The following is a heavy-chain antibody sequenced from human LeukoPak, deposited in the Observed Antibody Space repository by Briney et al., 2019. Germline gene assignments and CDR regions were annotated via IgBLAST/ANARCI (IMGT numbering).Heavy chain of an antibody. V-gene: IGHV1-69*05. CDR3: ARGGSTLGAGWFDP. Sequence: ASVKVSCKASGGTFSSYAISWVRQAPGQGLEWMGGIIPIFGTANYAQKFQGRVTITTDESTSTAYMELSSLRSEDTAVYYCARGGSTLGAGWFDPWGQGTLVTVSS. J-gene: IGHJ5*02. CDR2: IIPIFGTA. CDR1: GGTFSSYA. D-gene: IGHD3-10*01.